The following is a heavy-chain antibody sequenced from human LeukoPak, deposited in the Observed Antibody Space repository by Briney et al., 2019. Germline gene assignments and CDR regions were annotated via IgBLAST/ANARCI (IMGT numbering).Heavy chain of an antibody. D-gene: IGHD6-13*01. Sequence: GGSLRLSCAASGFTFSSYAMSWVRQAPGKGLEWVSAISGSGGSTYYADSVKGRFTISRDNSKNTLYLQMNSLRAEDTAVYYCAKGGQQLVRLNWFDPWGQGTLVTVSS. CDR1: GFTFSSYA. J-gene: IGHJ5*02. CDR2: ISGSGGST. CDR3: AKGGQQLVRLNWFDP. V-gene: IGHV3-23*01.